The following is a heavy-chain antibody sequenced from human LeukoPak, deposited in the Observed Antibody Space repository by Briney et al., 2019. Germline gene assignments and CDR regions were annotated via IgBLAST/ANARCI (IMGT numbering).Heavy chain of an antibody. CDR1: GGSISSSSYY. J-gene: IGHJ5*02. CDR2: IYYSGST. V-gene: IGHV4-39*07. D-gene: IGHD3-10*01. CDR3: ARGPRFGELLWHWFDP. Sequence: SETLSLTCTVSGGSISSSSYYWGWIRQPPGKGLEWIGSIYYSGSTYYNPSLKSRVTISLDTSRNQFSLKLNSVTAADTAVYYCARGPRFGELLWHWFDPWGQGTLVTVSS.